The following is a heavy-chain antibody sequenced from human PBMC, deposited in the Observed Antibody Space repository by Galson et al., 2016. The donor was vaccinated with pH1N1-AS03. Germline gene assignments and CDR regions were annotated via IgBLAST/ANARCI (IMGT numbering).Heavy chain of an antibody. CDR2: VHHSGAT. V-gene: IGHV4-38-2*01. D-gene: IGHD2-21*01. CDR1: GYSIRSDYY. CDR3: AAPGGGSYSY. J-gene: IGHJ4*02. Sequence: ETLSLTCEVSGYSIRSDYYWGWIRQPPGKGLEWIGSVHHSGATWHNPSLKSRVTISVDTSKNQFSLRVNPVTVADTAGYYCAAPGGGSYSYWGQGKLVTVSS.